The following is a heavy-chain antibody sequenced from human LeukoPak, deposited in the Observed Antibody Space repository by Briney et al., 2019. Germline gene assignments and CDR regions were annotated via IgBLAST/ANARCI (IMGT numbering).Heavy chain of an antibody. CDR2: ISYDGSNK. J-gene: IGHJ4*02. V-gene: IGHV3-30-3*01. D-gene: IGHD3-22*01. CDR3: ARDHYYYDSSGSGYYFAY. CDR1: GFTFSSYA. Sequence: QPGGSLRLSCAASGFTFSSYAMHWVRQAPGKGLEWVAVISYDGSNKYYADSVKGRFTISRDNSKNTLYLQMNSLRAEDTAVYYCARDHYYYDSSGSGYYFAYWGQGTRVTVSS.